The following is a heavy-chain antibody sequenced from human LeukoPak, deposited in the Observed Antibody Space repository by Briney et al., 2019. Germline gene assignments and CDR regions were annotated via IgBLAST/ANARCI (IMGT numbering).Heavy chain of an antibody. D-gene: IGHD1-26*01. V-gene: IGHV3-30*04. J-gene: IGHJ4*02. CDR2: ISYDGSNE. CDR3: AKDRSIGTYYTFDH. CDR1: GFTFSSYV. Sequence: GGSLRLSCAASGFTFSSYVMHWVRQAPGKGLEWVAIISYDGSNEYYADSVKGRFTISRDNSKNTLYLQMSGLTAADTAVYCCAKDRSIGTYYTFDHWGQGTLVTVSS.